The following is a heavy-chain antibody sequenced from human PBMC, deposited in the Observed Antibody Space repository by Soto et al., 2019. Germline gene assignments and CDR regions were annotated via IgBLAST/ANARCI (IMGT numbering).Heavy chain of an antibody. CDR3: ARGSNQDY. D-gene: IGHD2-8*01. V-gene: IGHV3-7*03. Sequence: EVQLVESGGDLVQPGGSLRLSRVASGFTFSPYWMSWVRRAPGRGLQWVATINNDGSEKYYADSVKGRFTISRDNARDSLYLQLTSLRAEDTAIYYCARGSNQDYWGQGTLVAVSS. J-gene: IGHJ4*02. CDR2: INNDGSEK. CDR1: GFTFSPYW.